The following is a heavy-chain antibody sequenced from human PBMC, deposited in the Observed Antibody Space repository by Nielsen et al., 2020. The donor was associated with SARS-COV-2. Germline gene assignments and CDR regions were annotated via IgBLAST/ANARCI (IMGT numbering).Heavy chain of an antibody. V-gene: IGHV4-4*02. J-gene: IGHJ4*02. CDR3: ARMIGYSTSSDS. CDR2: IYHGGST. CDR1: GDSISSQTW. Sequence: SETLSFTCGVFGDSISSQTWWSWVRQPPGKGLEWIGQIYHGGSTNYNPSLRSRVAISVDKSNNQFSLKLTSLTAADTAVYYCARMIGYSTSSDSWGQGILVTVSS. D-gene: IGHD4-11*01.